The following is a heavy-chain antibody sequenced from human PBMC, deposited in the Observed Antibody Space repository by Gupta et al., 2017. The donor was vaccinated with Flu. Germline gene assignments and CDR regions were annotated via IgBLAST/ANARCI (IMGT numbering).Heavy chain of an antibody. CDR2: ITSTGRFI. CDR3: ARDGGYSSGWIES. Sequence: EVNLVESGGGLVKPGGSLSLSCGTSGSIFSTSSFVWVRQAPGKGLEWVSSITSTGRFIYYGESVKGRFLISRDNAQNSLFLHMNRVTVEDTAIYYCARDGGYSSGWIESWGRGTLVTVSS. CDR1: GSIFSTSS. V-gene: IGHV3-21*01. J-gene: IGHJ4*02. D-gene: IGHD6-19*01.